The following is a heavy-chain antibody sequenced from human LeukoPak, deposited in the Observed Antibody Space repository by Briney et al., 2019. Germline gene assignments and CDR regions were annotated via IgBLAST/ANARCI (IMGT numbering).Heavy chain of an antibody. CDR2: IRYDGSNK. CDR1: GFTFSSYG. V-gene: IGHV3-30*02. J-gene: IGHJ3*02. CDR3: ARFEYSSTSDAFDI. D-gene: IGHD6-6*01. Sequence: GGSLRLSCAASGFTFSSYGMHWVRQAPGKGLEWVAFIRYDGSNKYYADSVKGRFTISRDNSKNTLYLQMNSLRAEDTAVYYCARFEYSSTSDAFDIWGQGTMVTVSS.